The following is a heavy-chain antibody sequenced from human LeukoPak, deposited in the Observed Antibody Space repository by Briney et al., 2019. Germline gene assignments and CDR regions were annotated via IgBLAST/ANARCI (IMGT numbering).Heavy chain of an antibody. V-gene: IGHV3-23*01. Sequence: PGGSLRLSCAASGFTFSSYAMSWVRQAPGKGLEWVSALSGSGGTTYYADSVKGRFTISRDNSKNTLYIQMNSLTAADTATYFCAKGPYYYGSGNSSPNYYYAMDVWGQGTTVTVSS. CDR1: GFTFSSYA. CDR2: LSGSGGTT. J-gene: IGHJ6*02. D-gene: IGHD3-10*01. CDR3: AKGPYYYGSGNSSPNYYYAMDV.